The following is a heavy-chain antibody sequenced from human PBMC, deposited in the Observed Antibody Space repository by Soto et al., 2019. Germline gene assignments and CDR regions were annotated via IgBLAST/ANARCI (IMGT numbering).Heavy chain of an antibody. CDR2: IVVGSGNT. CDR1: GFTFTSSA. CDR3: AADPTAFTRLDY. Sequence: ASVKVSCKASGFTFTSSAVQWVRQARGQRLEWIGWIVVGSGNTNYAQKFQERVTITRDMSTSTAYMELSSLRSEDTAVYYCAADPTAFTRLDYWGQGTLVTVSS. J-gene: IGHJ4*02. V-gene: IGHV1-58*01.